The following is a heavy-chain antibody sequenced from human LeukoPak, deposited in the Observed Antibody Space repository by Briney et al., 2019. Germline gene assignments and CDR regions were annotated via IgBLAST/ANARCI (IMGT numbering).Heavy chain of an antibody. CDR3: VHSGGSCGWAPNT. Sequence: GGSLRLSCAASGFTSESYATHWVRHPPGKGLEWVSGISLHNGERGYAASVKGRFTISRDDAKNSLYLQINNLRPDDTAFYYCVHSGGSCGWAPNTWGQGTLVTVSS. J-gene: IGHJ5*02. CDR1: GFTSESYA. V-gene: IGHV3-9*02. D-gene: IGHD6-25*01. CDR2: ISLHNGER.